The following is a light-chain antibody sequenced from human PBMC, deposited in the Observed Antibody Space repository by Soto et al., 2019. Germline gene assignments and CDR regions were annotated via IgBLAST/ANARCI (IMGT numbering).Light chain of an antibody. V-gene: IGKV1-39*01. Sequence: DIQMTQSPSSLSASVGDRVTITCRTSQSVTSHLNWFQQKPGKAPNLLIYGASNLQSGVPSRFSGSGSGTDFTLTISSLQPEDFASYYCQQSSSMPWTFGQGTKVDI. CDR3: QQSSSMPWT. CDR2: GAS. CDR1: QSVTSH. J-gene: IGKJ1*01.